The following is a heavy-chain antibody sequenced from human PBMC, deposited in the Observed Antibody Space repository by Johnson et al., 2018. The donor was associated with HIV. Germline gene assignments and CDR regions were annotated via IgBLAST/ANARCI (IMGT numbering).Heavy chain of an antibody. V-gene: IGHV3-30*02. Sequence: QMQLVESGGGVVQPGGSLRLSCAASGFTFSSYGMHWVRQAQGKGLEWVTFTRFDGSGKYYADSVKGRFIISRDNSKNTVYLQMISLSAEDTAMYYCAKNRDYGDGDGFDMWGQGTMVTVSS. D-gene: IGHD4-17*01. J-gene: IGHJ3*02. CDR2: TRFDGSGK. CDR1: GFTFSSYG. CDR3: AKNRDYGDGDGFDM.